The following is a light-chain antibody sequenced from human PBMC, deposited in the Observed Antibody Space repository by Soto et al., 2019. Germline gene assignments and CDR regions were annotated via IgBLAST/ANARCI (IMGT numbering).Light chain of an antibody. CDR1: SSDVGVYKY. CDR3: CSYTTSSTLV. V-gene: IGLV2-14*01. CDR2: EVT. Sequence: QSALTQPASVSGSPGQSIAISCTGTSSDVGVYKYVSWYQQHPGKVPKLIIYEVTNRPSGVPNRFSGSKSGNTASLTISGLQAEDEADYYCCSYTTSSTLVFGSGTKVTVL. J-gene: IGLJ1*01.